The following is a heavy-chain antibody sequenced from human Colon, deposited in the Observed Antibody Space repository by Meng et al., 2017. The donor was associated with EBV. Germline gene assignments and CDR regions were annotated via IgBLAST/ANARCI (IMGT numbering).Heavy chain of an antibody. CDR3: ARASYGSGSPLGESWFDP. CDR2: IQSSGST. J-gene: IGHJ5*02. CDR1: GGSISSGGYY. Sequence: QVQPHESGPGLVKPSQTLSLTCTVSGGSISSGGYYWSWIRQHPGKGLEWIGYIQSSGSTYYNPSLRSRLTISVDTSKNQFSLKLSSVTAADTAVYYCARASYGSGSPLGESWFDPWGQGTLVTVSS. D-gene: IGHD3-10*01. V-gene: IGHV4-31*03.